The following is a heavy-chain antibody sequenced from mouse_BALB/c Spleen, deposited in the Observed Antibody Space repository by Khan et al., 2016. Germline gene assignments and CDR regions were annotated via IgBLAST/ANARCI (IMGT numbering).Heavy chain of an antibody. V-gene: IGHV2-2*02. Sequence: QVQLKESGPGLVQPSQSLSITCTVSGFSLTAYGVHWVRQSPGKGLEWLGVIWSGGSTDYSAAFISRLSISKDNSTSQVFFKMSSLQTNDTAIYYCVRNPLYYGSSSYAMDYWGQGTSVTVSS. CDR1: GFSLTAYG. CDR3: VRNPLYYGSSSYAMDY. J-gene: IGHJ4*01. D-gene: IGHD1-1*01. CDR2: IWSGGST.